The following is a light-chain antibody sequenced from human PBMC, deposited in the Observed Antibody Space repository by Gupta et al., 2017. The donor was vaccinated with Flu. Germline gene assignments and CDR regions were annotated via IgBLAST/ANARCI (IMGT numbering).Light chain of an antibody. J-gene: IGKJ2*01. V-gene: IGKV1-39*01. CDR1: QSINTY. Sequence: DIQMTQSPSSLSASVGNRISITCRASQSINTYLNWYQQKSGKIPNLLIYGASNLQSGVPSRFSASGSGTEFTLTISSLQPEDFATYYCRQTLSPTYTFGQGTKLEIK. CDR2: GAS. CDR3: RQTLSPTYT.